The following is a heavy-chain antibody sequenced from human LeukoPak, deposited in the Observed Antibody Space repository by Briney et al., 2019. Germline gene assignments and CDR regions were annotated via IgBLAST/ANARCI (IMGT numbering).Heavy chain of an antibody. V-gene: IGHV1-2*02. D-gene: IGHD6-13*01. CDR2: INPNSGGT. J-gene: IGHJ5*02. Sequence: ASVKVSCKASGYTFTGYYMHWVRQAPGQGLEWMGWINPNSGGTNYAQKFQGRVTMTRDTSISTAYMELSRLRSDDTAVYYCARDSSSWNYGFFDPWGQGTLVTVSS. CDR3: ARDSSSWNYGFFDP. CDR1: GYTFTGYY.